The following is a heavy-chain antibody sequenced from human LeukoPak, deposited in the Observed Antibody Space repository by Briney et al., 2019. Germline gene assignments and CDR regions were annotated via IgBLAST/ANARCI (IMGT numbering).Heavy chain of an antibody. CDR2: ITSDGDNT. V-gene: IGHV3-23*01. CDR1: GFIFRAFA. D-gene: IGHD6-19*01. CDR3: AKDLSYTSGSSDY. Sequence: PGGSLRLSCAASGFIFRAFAMTWVRQAPGKGLEWVSTITSDGDNTYSADSVKGRITFSRDNSKNTLSLQLRSLRAEDTAVYYCAKDLSYTSGSSDYWGQGTLVTVSS. J-gene: IGHJ4*02.